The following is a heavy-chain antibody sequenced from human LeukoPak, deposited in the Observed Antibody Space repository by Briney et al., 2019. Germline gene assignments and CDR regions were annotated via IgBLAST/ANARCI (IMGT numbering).Heavy chain of an antibody. D-gene: IGHD1-26*01. CDR3: ARDLAGIVGASFDY. V-gene: IGHV3-30-3*01. CDR2: ISYDGSNK. Sequence: GGSLRLSCAASGFTFSSYAMHWVRQAPGKGLEWVAVISYDGSNKYYADSVKGRFTISRDNSKNTLYLQMNSLRAEDTAVYYCARDLAGIVGASFDYWGQGTLVTVSS. J-gene: IGHJ4*02. CDR1: GFTFSSYA.